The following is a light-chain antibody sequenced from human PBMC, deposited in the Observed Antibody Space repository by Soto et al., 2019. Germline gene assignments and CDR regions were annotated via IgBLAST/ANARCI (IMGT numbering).Light chain of an antibody. CDR3: CSYAGSYTYV. CDR2: DVS. Sequence: QSILTQPRSVSDSPGQSVAISCTGTSSDVGAYNYVSWYQQHPGKAPKLMMYDVSKWPSGVPDRFSGSKSGNTASLTISGLQAEDEADYYCCSYAGSYTYVFGTGTKVTVL. V-gene: IGLV2-11*01. CDR1: SSDVGAYNY. J-gene: IGLJ1*01.